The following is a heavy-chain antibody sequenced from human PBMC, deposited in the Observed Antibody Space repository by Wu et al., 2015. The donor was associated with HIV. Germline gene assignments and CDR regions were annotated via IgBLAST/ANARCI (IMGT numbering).Heavy chain of an antibody. Sequence: VSGGSISSYYWSWIRQPPGKGLEWIGYIYYSGSTNYNPSLKSRVTISVDTSKNQFSLKLSSVTAADTAVYYCARGDYYDSSGYYPGYAFDIWGQGTMVTVSS. D-gene: IGHD3-22*01. J-gene: IGHJ3*02. CDR3: ARGDYYDSSGYYPGYAFDI. V-gene: IGHV4-59*01. CDR1: GGSISSYY. CDR2: IYYSGST.